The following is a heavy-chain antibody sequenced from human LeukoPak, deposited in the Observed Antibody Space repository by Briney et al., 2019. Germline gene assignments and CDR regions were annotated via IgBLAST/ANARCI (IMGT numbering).Heavy chain of an antibody. CDR2: INHSGST. CDR3: ALRSGVRGRNWFDP. D-gene: IGHD3-10*01. J-gene: IGHJ5*02. CDR1: GGSFSGYY. V-gene: IGHV4-34*01. Sequence: PSETLSLTCAVYGGSFSGYYWSWIRQPPGKGLEWIGEINHSGSTNYNPSLKSRVTISVDTSKNQFSLKLSSVTAADTAVYYCALRSGVRGRNWFDPWGQGTLVTVSS.